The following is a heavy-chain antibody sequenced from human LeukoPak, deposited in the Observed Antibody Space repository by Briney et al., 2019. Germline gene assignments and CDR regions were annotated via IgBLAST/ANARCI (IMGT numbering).Heavy chain of an antibody. D-gene: IGHD4-23*01. CDR3: ARDRGYSTFDY. V-gene: IGHV3-7*01. J-gene: IGHJ4*02. CDR2: IKEDGSEI. CDR1: AFTFSNYW. Sequence: GGSLRLSCAASAFTFSNYWMSWVRQAPGKGLEWVANIKEDGSEINYVDSVKGRFTISRDNAKNSLYLQMNSLGVDDTAVYYCARDRGYSTFDYWGQGTLVTVSS.